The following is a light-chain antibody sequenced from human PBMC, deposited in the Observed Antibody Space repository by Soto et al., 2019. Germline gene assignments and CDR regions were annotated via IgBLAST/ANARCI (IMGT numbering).Light chain of an antibody. CDR3: QHCNSYSEA. V-gene: IGKV1-5*03. J-gene: IGKJ1*01. CDR2: KAS. CDR1: QTISSW. Sequence: DIQMTQSPSTLSGSVGDRVTITCRASQTISSWLAWYQQKPGKAPKLLIYKASTLKSGVPSRFSGSGSGTEFTFTISSLQPDDFATYYCQHCNSYSEAFGQGTQVELK.